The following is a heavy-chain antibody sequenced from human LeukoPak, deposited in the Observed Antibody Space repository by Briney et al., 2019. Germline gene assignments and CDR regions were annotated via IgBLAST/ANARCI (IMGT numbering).Heavy chain of an antibody. J-gene: IGHJ6*03. CDR1: GYTFTSYD. V-gene: IGHV1-8*01. Sequence: ASVKVSCKASGYTFTSYDINWVRQATGQGLEWMGWMNPNSGNTGYAQKFQGRVTMTRNTSISTAYMELSSLRSEDTAVYYCAIAWFGELSPYYYYYYMDVWGKGTTVTISS. CDR2: MNPNSGNT. D-gene: IGHD3-10*01. CDR3: AIAWFGELSPYYYYYYMDV.